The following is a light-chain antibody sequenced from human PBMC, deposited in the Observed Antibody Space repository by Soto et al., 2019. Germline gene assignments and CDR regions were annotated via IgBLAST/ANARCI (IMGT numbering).Light chain of an antibody. CDR1: STDVGSYNL. V-gene: IGLV2-14*02. CDR2: EGT. J-gene: IGLJ3*02. CDR3: SSYAGSNNFV. Sequence: QSALTQPASVSGSPGQSITISCIGTSTDVGSYNLFSWYQQHPGKAPKLIIYEGTKRPAGVSNRFSGSKSGNTASLTVSGLQAEDEADYYCSSYAGSNNFVFGGGTKVTVL.